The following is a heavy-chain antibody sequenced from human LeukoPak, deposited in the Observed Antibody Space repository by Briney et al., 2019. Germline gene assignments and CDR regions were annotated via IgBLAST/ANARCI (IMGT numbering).Heavy chain of an antibody. J-gene: IGHJ4*02. D-gene: IGHD1-26*01. Sequence: GGSLRLSCAASGFDFHNYVIHWVRQAPGKGLEWVAVISYAVNIKYYADSVTGRFTISRDNSKNTLYLQMNSLRAEDTAVYYCAKAVVGAYFFDYWGQGTLVTVSS. CDR2: ISYAVNIK. CDR3: AKAVVGAYFFDY. V-gene: IGHV3-30-3*01. CDR1: GFDFHNYV.